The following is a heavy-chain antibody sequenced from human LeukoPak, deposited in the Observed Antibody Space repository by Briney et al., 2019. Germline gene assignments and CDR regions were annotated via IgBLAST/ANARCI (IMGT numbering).Heavy chain of an antibody. D-gene: IGHD3-10*01. CDR3: ARDPYNTILYRLAH. CDR2: ISANGQAT. J-gene: IGHJ4*02. Sequence: GEPLRLSCAVSGFAFGTYAMSWVRQAPGKGLEWVASISANGQATHYADSVEGRSTISSDNSKSTLYLQLNSLRAEDRATYYCARDPYNTILYRLAHWGQGTLVTVSS. V-gene: IGHV3-23*01. CDR1: GFAFGTYA.